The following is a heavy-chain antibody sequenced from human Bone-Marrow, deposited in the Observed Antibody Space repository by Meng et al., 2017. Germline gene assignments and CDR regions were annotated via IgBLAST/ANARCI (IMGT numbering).Heavy chain of an antibody. V-gene: IGHV4-34*01. D-gene: IGHD4-11*01. J-gene: IGHJ4*02. CDR3: ARGPTTMAHDFDY. CDR2: INHSGST. Sequence: QGRLHRWGAGLLKPSETLSLTCVVSGGSFSDYYWSWIRQPPGKGLEWIGEINHSGSTNYNPSLESRATISVDTSQNNLSLKLSSVTAADSAVYYCARGPTTMAHDFDYWGQGTLVTVSS. CDR1: GGSFSDYY.